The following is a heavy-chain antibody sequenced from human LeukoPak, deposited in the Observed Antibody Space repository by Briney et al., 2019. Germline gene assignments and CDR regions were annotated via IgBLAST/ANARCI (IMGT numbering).Heavy chain of an antibody. CDR1: GYTFTGYY. CDR3: ATTYLGYFDY. CDR2: INPNSGGT. D-gene: IGHD7-27*01. Sequence: ASVKVSCKASGYTFTGYYMHWVRQAPGQGLEWMGWINPNSGGTNYAQKFQGRVTMTRDTSISTVYMELSSLRSEDTAVYYCATTYLGYFDYWGQGTLVTVSS. V-gene: IGHV1-2*02. J-gene: IGHJ4*02.